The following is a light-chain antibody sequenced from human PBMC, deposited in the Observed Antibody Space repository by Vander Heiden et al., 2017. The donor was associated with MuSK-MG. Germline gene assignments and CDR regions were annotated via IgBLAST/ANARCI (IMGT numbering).Light chain of an antibody. CDR2: DVS. Sequence: QSALTQPASVSGSPEQSITISCTGTSNDIGASFFVSWFQQHPGKAPKLILYDVSLRPSGVSHRFSGSKSGNTASLTISGLQAEDEAIYHCASHTTANTHIFGGGTRLTVL. CDR3: ASHTTANTHI. V-gene: IGLV2-14*03. J-gene: IGLJ2*01. CDR1: SNDIGASFF.